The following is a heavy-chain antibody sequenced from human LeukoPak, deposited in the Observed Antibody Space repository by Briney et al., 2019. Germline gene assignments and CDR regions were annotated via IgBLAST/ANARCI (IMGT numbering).Heavy chain of an antibody. CDR1: GFTFSSYE. J-gene: IGHJ4*02. Sequence: GGSLRLSCAASGFTFSSYEMNWVRQAPGKGLEWVSYISSSGSTIYYADSLKGRFTISRDNAKNSLYLQMNSLRAEETAVYYWARAFFYGSGSYSVSYFDYWGQGTLVTVSS. V-gene: IGHV3-48*03. CDR2: ISSSGSTI. CDR3: ARAFFYGSGSYSVSYFDY. D-gene: IGHD3-10*01.